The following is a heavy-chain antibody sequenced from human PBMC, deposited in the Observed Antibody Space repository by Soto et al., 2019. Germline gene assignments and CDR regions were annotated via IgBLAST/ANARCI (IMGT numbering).Heavy chain of an antibody. D-gene: IGHD1-26*01. CDR3: HARGPLPTAGNGEYYYYGMDV. CDR2: IYYAGST. Sequence: PSETLSLTCTVSGGSMISYYWSWIRQPPGRGLECIGFIYYAGSTKYNPSLNSRVTISVDTSKNQFSLTVTSVTAADTAVYYCHARGPLPTAGNGEYYYYGMDVWGQGTTVTVSS. CDR1: GGSMISYY. V-gene: IGHV4-59*08. J-gene: IGHJ6*02.